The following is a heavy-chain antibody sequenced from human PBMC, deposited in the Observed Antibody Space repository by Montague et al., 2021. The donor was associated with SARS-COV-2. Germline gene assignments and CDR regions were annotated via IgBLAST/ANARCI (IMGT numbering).Heavy chain of an antibody. J-gene: IGHJ5*02. CDR3: ARGLYNWNYEHWFDT. Sequence: SETLSLTSTVSGGSVGSSHYYWAWIRQPPGKGLEWIGTIYYSGSTYYXPSPRSRVTIDVDASTNQFSLKLHSVTAADTAVYFCARGLYNWNYEHWFDTWGQGTLVTVSS. CDR1: GGSVGSSHYY. D-gene: IGHD1-7*01. V-gene: IGHV4-39*01. CDR2: IYYSGST.